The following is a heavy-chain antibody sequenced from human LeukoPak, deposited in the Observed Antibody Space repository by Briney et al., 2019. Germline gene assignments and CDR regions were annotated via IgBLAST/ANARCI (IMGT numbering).Heavy chain of an antibody. V-gene: IGHV3-23*01. D-gene: IGHD3-10*01. Sequence: HAGGSLRLSCAASGFTFSNYDMSWVRQAPGKGLEWVSTISGSGGSTYYADSVKGRFTISRDNSKNTLYLQMNSLRAEDTAVYYCAKDFRRFDYWGQGTLVTVSS. CDR3: AKDFRRFDY. CDR2: ISGSGGST. J-gene: IGHJ4*02. CDR1: GFTFSNYD.